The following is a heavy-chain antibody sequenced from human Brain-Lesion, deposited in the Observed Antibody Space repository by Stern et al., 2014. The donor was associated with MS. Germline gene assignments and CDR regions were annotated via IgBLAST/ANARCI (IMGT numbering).Heavy chain of an antibody. CDR3: ARGRVVPGFQYYAKDV. Sequence: VQLVESGPGLVKPSQTLSLSCTVSGGSISSGGYYWSWIRQPAGKGLEWIGRIFNSGSTRYNPSLKSRVPISIDTSKTQFSLRLNSMTAADTAVYYCARGRVVPGFQYYAKDVWGQGTTVIVSS. J-gene: IGHJ6*02. D-gene: IGHD2-2*01. V-gene: IGHV4-61*02. CDR1: GGSISSGGYY. CDR2: IFNSGST.